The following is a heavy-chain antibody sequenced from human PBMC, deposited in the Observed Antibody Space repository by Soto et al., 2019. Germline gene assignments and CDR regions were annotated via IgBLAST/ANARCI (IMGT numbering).Heavy chain of an antibody. Sequence: QLQLQESGSGLVKPSQTLSLTCSVSGCSISSGGYSWSWLRQPPGKGLEWIGYIYHSGSTYHNPSLKCRVTISVDRSKNQFSLKLGSVTAADTAVYYCARAGGLGAGAADYWGQGTMVTFSS. CDR3: ARAGGLGAGAADY. CDR2: IYHSGST. J-gene: IGHJ4*02. V-gene: IGHV4-30-2*01. D-gene: IGHD6-19*01. CDR1: GCSISSGGYS.